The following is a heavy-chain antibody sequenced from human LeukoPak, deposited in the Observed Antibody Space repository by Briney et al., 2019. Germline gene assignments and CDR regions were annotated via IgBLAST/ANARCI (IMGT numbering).Heavy chain of an antibody. V-gene: IGHV5-51*01. D-gene: IGHD4-17*01. Sequence: GESLKISCKGSGYSFTSYWIGWVRQMPGKGLEWMGIIYPGDSDTRYSPSFQGQVTISADKSISTAYLQWSSLKASDTAMYYCATTAPIRWPDRGFDYWGQGTLVTVSS. CDR1: GYSFTSYW. CDR2: IYPGDSDT. J-gene: IGHJ4*02. CDR3: ATTAPIRWPDRGFDY.